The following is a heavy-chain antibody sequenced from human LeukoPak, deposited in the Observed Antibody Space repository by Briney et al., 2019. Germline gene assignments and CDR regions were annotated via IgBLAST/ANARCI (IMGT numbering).Heavy chain of an antibody. CDR1: GFIFSSYW. D-gene: IGHD4-17*01. J-gene: IGHJ2*01. V-gene: IGHV3-7*01. CDR3: VRVFYGDYGYFDL. CDR2: IKRDESEK. Sequence: GGSLRLSCAGSGFIFSSYWMSWLRQAPGKGLEWVATIKRDESEKYYVDSVKGRFTISRDNAKNSLDLQMSSLRAEDTAVYYCVRVFYGDYGYFDLWGRGTLVTVSS.